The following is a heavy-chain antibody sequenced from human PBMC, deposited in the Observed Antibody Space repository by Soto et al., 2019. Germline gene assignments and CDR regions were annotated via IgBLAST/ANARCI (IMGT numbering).Heavy chain of an antibody. CDR1: GPSITSSSYY. Sequence: SETLSLTCTVTGPSITSSSYYWVWIRQPPGKGLEWIGSIYYTGSTYYNPSLKSRVTISVDTSKNQFSLKLRSVTAADTAVYYCMLGSGWKDFDYWGQGTLVTVS. D-gene: IGHD3-22*01. J-gene: IGHJ4*02. V-gene: IGHV4-39*01. CDR3: MLGSGWKDFDY. CDR2: IYYTGST.